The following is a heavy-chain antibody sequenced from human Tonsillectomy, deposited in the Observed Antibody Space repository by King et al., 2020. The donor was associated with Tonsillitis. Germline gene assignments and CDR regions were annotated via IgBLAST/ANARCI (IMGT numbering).Heavy chain of an antibody. V-gene: IGHV4-59*01. J-gene: IGHJ6*02. D-gene: IGHD3/OR15-3a*01. CDR1: GGPISTYY. Sequence: QLQESGPGLVKPSETLSLTCTVSGGPISTYYWRWIRQPQGRGLEWIGYVFYSGSTNYSPSLKSRVTISVDTSKNQLFLKLNSVTAADTAVYYCARAHRRDGLYGMDVWGPGTSVTVSS. CDR2: VFYSGST. CDR3: ARAHRRDGLYGMDV.